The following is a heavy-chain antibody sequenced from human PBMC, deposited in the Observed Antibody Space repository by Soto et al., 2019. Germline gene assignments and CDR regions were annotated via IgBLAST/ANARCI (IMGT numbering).Heavy chain of an antibody. CDR2: IFHSGST. Sequence: SETLSVTCTVSGGSIITYYWSWIRQPPWKGLEWIGYIFHSGSTTYNPSLKSRVTITVDTPQNRFSLKLNSVTAADTAVYYCARHRGPYYYDSTGYHGYWGQGTLVTVSS. J-gene: IGHJ4*02. V-gene: IGHV4-59*08. CDR1: GGSIITYY. D-gene: IGHD3-22*01. CDR3: ARHRGPYYYDSTGYHGY.